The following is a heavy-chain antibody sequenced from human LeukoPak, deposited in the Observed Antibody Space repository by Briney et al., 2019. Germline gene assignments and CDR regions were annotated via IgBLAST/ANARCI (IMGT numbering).Heavy chain of an antibody. V-gene: IGHV3-21*01. CDR2: ISSSISYI. CDR3: AASYGGNSGAFDI. Sequence: GGSLRRYCATSGFTSSSYSMNWLRQAPGKGLEWASSISSSISYIYYADSVKGRFTISRDNAKNSLYLQMNSLRAEDTAVYYCAASYGGNSGAFDIWGQGTMVTVFS. CDR1: GFTSSSYS. J-gene: IGHJ3*02. D-gene: IGHD4-23*01.